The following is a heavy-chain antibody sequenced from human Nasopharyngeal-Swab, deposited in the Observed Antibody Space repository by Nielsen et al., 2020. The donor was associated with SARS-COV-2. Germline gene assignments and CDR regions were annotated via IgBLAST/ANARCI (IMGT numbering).Heavy chain of an antibody. Sequence: WIRQPPGKGLEWIGEINHSGSTNYNPSLKSRVTISVDTSKNQFSLKLSSVTAADTAVYYCARGRDYGDYVDYFDYWGQGTRVTVSS. D-gene: IGHD4-17*01. CDR3: ARGRDYGDYVDYFDY. J-gene: IGHJ4*02. V-gene: IGHV4-34*01. CDR2: INHSGST.